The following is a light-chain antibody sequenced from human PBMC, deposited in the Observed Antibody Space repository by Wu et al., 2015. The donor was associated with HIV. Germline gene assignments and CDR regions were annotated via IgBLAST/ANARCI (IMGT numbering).Light chain of an antibody. CDR1: QSVSSSY. Sequence: ILTQSPGTLSLSPGERATLSCRASQSVSSSYLAWYQQKPGQAPRLLIYGASSRATGIPDRFSGSGSGTDFTLTISRLEPEDFAVYYCQQYGSSPRYTFGQGTKLEIK. CDR2: GAS. V-gene: IGKV3-20*01. J-gene: IGKJ2*01. CDR3: QQYGSSPRYT.